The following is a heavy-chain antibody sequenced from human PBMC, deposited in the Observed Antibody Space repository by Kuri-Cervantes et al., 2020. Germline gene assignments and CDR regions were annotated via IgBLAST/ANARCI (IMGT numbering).Heavy chain of an antibody. Sequence: GESLKISCAASGFTFSDYYMSWIRQAPGKGLEWVSYISSSGSTIYYADSVKGRFTISRDNAKNSLYLQMNSLRAEDTALYYCAKDPSRTGGSLNYFDYWGQGTLVTVSS. CDR3: AKDPSRTGGSLNYFDY. J-gene: IGHJ4*02. CDR2: ISSSGSTI. V-gene: IGHV3-11*01. D-gene: IGHD2-15*01. CDR1: GFTFSDYY.